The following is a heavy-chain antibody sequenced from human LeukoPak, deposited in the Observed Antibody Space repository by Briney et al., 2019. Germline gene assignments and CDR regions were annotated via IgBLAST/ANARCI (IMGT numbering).Heavy chain of an antibody. CDR3: VGTIASRGSEY. V-gene: IGHV3-74*01. CDR2: LPPHELGI. J-gene: IGHJ4*02. CDR1: GFTFTNYW. D-gene: IGHD6-6*01. Sequence: GGSLRLSCAASGFTFTNYWMHWVRQAPGMGLVWVSRLPPHELGIIYADSVKGRFTVSRDNAKNTVYLQMNNLRVDDTAMYYCVGTIASRGSEYWGQGALVTVSS.